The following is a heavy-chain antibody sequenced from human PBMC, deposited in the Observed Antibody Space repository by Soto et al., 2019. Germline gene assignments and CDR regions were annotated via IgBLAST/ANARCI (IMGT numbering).Heavy chain of an antibody. Sequence: ESLKISCKGSGYSFTSYWIGWVRQMPGKGLEWMGIIYPGDSDTRYSPSFQGQVTISADKSISTAYLQWSSLKASDTAMYYCARGRAVAGSYYYYGMDVWGQGTTVTVSS. D-gene: IGHD6-19*01. CDR3: ARGRAVAGSYYYYGMDV. V-gene: IGHV5-51*01. J-gene: IGHJ6*02. CDR1: GYSFTSYW. CDR2: IYPGDSDT.